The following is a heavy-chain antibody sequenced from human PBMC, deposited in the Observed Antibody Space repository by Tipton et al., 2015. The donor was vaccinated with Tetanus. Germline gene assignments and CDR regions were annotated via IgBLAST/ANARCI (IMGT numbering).Heavy chain of an antibody. J-gene: IGHJ4*02. Sequence: TLSLTCAVSGGSISSGGFYWTWIRQHPGKGLEWIGYILYTGSTFTTPSLKSRVTISVDTSKNQFSLKLSSVTAADTAVYYCARTDWPEFDYWGQGILVTVSS. V-gene: IGHV4-31*11. CDR3: ARTDWPEFDY. CDR1: GGSISSGGFY. CDR2: ILYTGST. D-gene: IGHD3/OR15-3a*01.